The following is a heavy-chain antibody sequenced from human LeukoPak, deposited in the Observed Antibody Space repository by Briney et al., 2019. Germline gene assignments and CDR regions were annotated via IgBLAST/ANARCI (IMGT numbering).Heavy chain of an antibody. Sequence: YWXXWVRQMPGXGLXXXGIIYPDDSDTXYRPSFQDQVTISADXXISTAYLQWSSLKASDTAMYYCXXXXXXXXXXXXXDYWGXGXXXTVSS. CDR2: IYPDDSDT. CDR1: YW. V-gene: IGHV5-51*01. CDR3: XXXXXXXXXXXXXDY. J-gene: IGHJ4*01.